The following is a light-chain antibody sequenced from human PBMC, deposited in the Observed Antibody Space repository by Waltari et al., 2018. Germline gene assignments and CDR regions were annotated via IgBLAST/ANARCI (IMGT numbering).Light chain of an antibody. V-gene: IGLV2-23*01. CDR1: TSYVVTYSL. CDR2: EGT. Sequence: QSALTQPASVSGPPGQSITISCAGATSYVVTYSLVSWYQQPPGNPPKLMIHEGTQRPSGISNRFSGSNSDNTASLTISGLQFEDEAYYYCCSYAGSSPLFGGGTRVTVL. J-gene: IGLJ3*02. CDR3: CSYAGSSPL.